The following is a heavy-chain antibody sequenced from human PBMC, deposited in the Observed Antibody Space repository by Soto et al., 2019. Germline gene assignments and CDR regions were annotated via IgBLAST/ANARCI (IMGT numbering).Heavy chain of an antibody. CDR2: IVVGSGNT. V-gene: IGHV1-58*01. Sequence: SVKVSCKASGFTFTSSAVQWVRQARGQRLEWIGWIVVGSGNTNYAQKFQERVTITRDMSTSTAYMELSSLRSEDTAVYYCAADLPTAMVTSYYYYGMDVWGQGTTVTVSS. CDR1: GFTFTSSA. J-gene: IGHJ6*02. D-gene: IGHD5-18*01. CDR3: AADLPTAMVTSYYYYGMDV.